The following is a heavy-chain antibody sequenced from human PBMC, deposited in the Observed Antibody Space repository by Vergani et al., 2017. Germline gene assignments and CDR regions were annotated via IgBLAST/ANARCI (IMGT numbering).Heavy chain of an antibody. J-gene: IGHJ4*02. V-gene: IGHV4-39*01. Sequence: QLQLQESGPGLVKPSETLSLICTVSGGSISSSSYYWGWIRQPPGKGLEWIGSIYYSGCTYYNPSLKSRVTISVYTSKNQSSLKLSSVTAADTDVYYCMARTTAEYYDFWSGYQDYWGQGTLVTVSS. CDR2: IYYSGCT. CDR3: MARTTAEYYDFWSGYQDY. CDR1: GGSISSSSYY. D-gene: IGHD3-3*01.